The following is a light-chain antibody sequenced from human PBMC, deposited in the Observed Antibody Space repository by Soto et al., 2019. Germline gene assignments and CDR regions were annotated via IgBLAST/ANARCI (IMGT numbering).Light chain of an antibody. CDR1: LNVNSY. V-gene: IGKV3-11*01. J-gene: IGKJ1*01. Sequence: VLTQSAATLSLSPGERATLSCRASLNVNSYLAWYQQKPGQAPRLLIYDASNRAAGIPARFSGSGSGTDFTLKISGLEAEDVGVYYCMQSAHWPWTFGPGTKVDIK. CDR3: MQSAHWPWT. CDR2: DAS.